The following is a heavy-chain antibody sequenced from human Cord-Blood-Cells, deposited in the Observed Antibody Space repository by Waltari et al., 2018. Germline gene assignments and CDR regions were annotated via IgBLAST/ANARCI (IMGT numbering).Heavy chain of an antibody. D-gene: IGHD1-26*01. CDR3: ARRADDAFDI. V-gene: IGHV4-39*01. Sequence: QLQLQESGPGLVKPSATLSLTCTVSGGPISSSRYYWGWIRQPPGKGLEWIGSIYYSGSTYYNPSLKSRVTISVDTSKNQFSLKLSSVTAADTAVYYCARRADDAFDIWGQGTMGTVSS. CDR2: IYYSGST. CDR1: GGPISSSRYY. J-gene: IGHJ3*02.